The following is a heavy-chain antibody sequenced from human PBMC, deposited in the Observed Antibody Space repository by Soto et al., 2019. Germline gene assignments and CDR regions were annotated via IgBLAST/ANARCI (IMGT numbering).Heavy chain of an antibody. CDR2: ISGSGGST. J-gene: IGHJ4*02. CDR1: GFTFSSYA. V-gene: IGHV3-23*01. CDR3: ASRTRIWSGYQWYSLPYTPLFDY. D-gene: IGHD3-3*01. Sequence: GGSLRLSCAASGFTFSSYAMSWVRQAPGKGLEWVSAISGSGGSTYYADSVKGRFTISRDNSKNTLYLQMNSLRAEDTAVYYCASRTRIWSGYQWYSLPYTPLFDYGGQGTLVKVYS.